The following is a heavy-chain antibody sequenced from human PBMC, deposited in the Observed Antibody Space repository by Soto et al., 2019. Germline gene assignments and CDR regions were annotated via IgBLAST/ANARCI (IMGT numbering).Heavy chain of an antibody. V-gene: IGHV3-9*01. D-gene: IGHD6-6*01. J-gene: IGHJ3*02. Sequence: GGSLRLSCAASGFTFDDYAMHWVRQAPGKGLEWVSGISWNSGSIGYADSVKGRFTISRDNAKNSLYLQMNSLRAEDTALYYCAKDIPRWSSYAAFDIWGQGTMVTVSS. CDR1: GFTFDDYA. CDR3: AKDIPRWSSYAAFDI. CDR2: ISWNSGSI.